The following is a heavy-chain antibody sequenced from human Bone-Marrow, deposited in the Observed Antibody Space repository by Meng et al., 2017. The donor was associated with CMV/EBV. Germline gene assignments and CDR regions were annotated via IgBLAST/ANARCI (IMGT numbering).Heavy chain of an antibody. J-gene: IGHJ4*02. V-gene: IGHV3-30*02. CDR3: AKDLYSSSDY. Sequence: GESLKISCAASGFTFGSYWMSWVRQAPGKGLEWVAFIRYDGSNKYYADSVKGRFTISRDNSKNTLYLQMNSLRAEDTAVYYCAKDLYSSSDYWGQGTLVTVSS. D-gene: IGHD6-6*01. CDR2: IRYDGSNK. CDR1: GFTFGSYW.